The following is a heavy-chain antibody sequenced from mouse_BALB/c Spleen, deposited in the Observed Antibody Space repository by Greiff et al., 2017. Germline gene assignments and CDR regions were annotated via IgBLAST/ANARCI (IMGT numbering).Heavy chain of an antibody. CDR3: AREGYGDEAY. Sequence: VQLRQPGAELASPGASVKTSCQASGYTFTSYTLQWVKQRPGQGLEWIGCINLSSGYTNYNQKFKDKATSTADKSSSTAYMQLSSLTSEDSAVYYCAREGYGDEAYWGQGTLVTVSA. CDR2: INLSSGYT. CDR1: GYTFTSYT. J-gene: IGHJ3*01. D-gene: IGHD2-13*01. V-gene: IGHV1-4*01.